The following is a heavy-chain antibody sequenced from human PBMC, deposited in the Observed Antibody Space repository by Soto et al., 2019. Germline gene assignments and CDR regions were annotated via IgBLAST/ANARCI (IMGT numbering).Heavy chain of an antibody. J-gene: IGHJ4*02. CDR1: GFSLSTSGVG. CDR3: AHSLILWGSYRYVPNFDY. V-gene: IGHV2-5*02. D-gene: IGHD3-16*02. Sequence: SGPTLVNPTQTLTLTCTFSGFSLSTSGVGVGWIRQPPGKALEWLALIYWDDDKRYSPSLKSRLTITKDTSKNQVVLTMTNMDPVDTATYYCAHSLILWGSYRYVPNFDYWGQGTLVTVSS. CDR2: IYWDDDK.